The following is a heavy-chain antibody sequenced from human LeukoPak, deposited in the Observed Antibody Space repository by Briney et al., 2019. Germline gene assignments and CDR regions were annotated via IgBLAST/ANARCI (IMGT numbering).Heavy chain of an antibody. CDR2: IYLGDSDT. CDR1: GYSFTNYW. V-gene: IGHV5-51*01. J-gene: IGHJ4*02. CDR3: ARQEEYGDYEIDY. D-gene: IGHD4-17*01. Sequence: GESLQISCKGSGYSFTNYWIGWVRQMPGKGLEWMGIIYLGDSDTRYSPSFQGQVTISADKSISTAYLQWSSLKASDTAMYYCARQEEYGDYEIDYWGQGTLVTVSS.